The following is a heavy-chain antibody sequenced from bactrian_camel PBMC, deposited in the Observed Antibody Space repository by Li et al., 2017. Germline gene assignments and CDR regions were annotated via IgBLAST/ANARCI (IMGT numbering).Heavy chain of an antibody. CDR3: AEGRGSRGEHCYSLNY. CDR1: GSIYYDAC. V-gene: IGHV3S6*01. D-gene: IGHD6*01. J-gene: IGHJ4*01. Sequence: HVQLVESGGGLVQPGGSLRLSCRAKGSIYYDACVGWVRQAPGKEVEWVAGITSLPSLFRAASYADSVKGRFTISRDNAKDTLYLQMNNLQPEDTATYYCAEGRGSRGEHCYSLNYWGQGTQVTVS. CDR2: ITSLPSLFRAA.